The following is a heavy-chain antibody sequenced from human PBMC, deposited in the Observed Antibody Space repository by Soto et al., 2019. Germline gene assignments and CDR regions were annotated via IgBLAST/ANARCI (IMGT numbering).Heavy chain of an antibody. J-gene: IGHJ3*02. Sequence: EVQLVESGGGLVQPGGSLRLSCAASGFTFSSYSMNWVRQAPGKGLEWVSYISSSSSTIYYADSVKGRFTISRDNAKNSLYLKMNSLRDEDTAVYYCARDLYGSAFDIWGQGTMVTVSS. CDR1: GFTFSSYS. D-gene: IGHD1-26*01. CDR2: ISSSSSTI. V-gene: IGHV3-48*02. CDR3: ARDLYGSAFDI.